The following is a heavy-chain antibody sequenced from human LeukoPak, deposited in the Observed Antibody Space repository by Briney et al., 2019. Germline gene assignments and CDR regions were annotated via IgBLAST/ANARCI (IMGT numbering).Heavy chain of an antibody. V-gene: IGHV1-2*02. D-gene: IGHD3-9*01. CDR3: ARDSAGYYDILTGYPRNYMDV. Sequence: ASVKVSCKASGYTFSGYYMQWVRQAPGQGLEWMGWINPNSGGTNYAQKFQGRVTMTRDTSISTAYMELSRLRSDDTAVYYCARDSAGYYDILTGYPRNYMDVWGKGTTVTISS. CDR2: INPNSGGT. J-gene: IGHJ6*03. CDR1: GYTFSGYY.